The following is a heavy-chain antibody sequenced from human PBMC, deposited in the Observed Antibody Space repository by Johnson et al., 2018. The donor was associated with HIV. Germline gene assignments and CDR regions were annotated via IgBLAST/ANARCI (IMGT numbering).Heavy chain of an antibody. J-gene: IGHJ3*02. CDR3: ARAPIPAAFDI. V-gene: IGHV3-30-3*01. Sequence: QVQLVESGGGVVQPGRSLRLSCAASGFIFSSYAMHWVRQAPGKGLEWVAVISYDGSNKYYADSVKGRFTIPRDNSKNTLYLQMNSLRAEDTAVYYCARAPIPAAFDIWGQGTMVTVSS. CDR2: ISYDGSNK. CDR1: GFIFSSYA.